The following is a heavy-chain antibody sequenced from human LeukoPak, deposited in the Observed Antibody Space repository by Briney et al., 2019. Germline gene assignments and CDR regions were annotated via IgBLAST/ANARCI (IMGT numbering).Heavy chain of an antibody. CDR1: GGTVSNYA. V-gene: IGHV1-69*05. CDR3: ARDPGDICSGGSCYSGWWFDP. Sequence: SVKVSCKASGGTVSNYAISWVRQAPGQGLEWMGGIIPMFDTTIYAQKFQGRVTITTDESTSTAYMELSSLRSEDTAVYYCARDPGDICSGGSCYSGWWFDPWGQGTLVTVSS. J-gene: IGHJ5*02. CDR2: IIPMFDTT. D-gene: IGHD2-15*01.